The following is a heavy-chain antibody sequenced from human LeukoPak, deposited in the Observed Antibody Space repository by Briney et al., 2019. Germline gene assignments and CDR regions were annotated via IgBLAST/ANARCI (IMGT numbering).Heavy chain of an antibody. CDR3: AREVGNWFDP. J-gene: IGHJ5*02. Sequence: ASVKVSCKSSGGAFGSYAFGWVRLAPGQGLEWMGWINPNSGGTNYAQQFQGRVTVTRDTSISTAYMELSRLRSDDTAVYYCAREVGNWFDPWGQGTLVTVSS. CDR2: INPNSGGT. CDR1: GGAFGSYA. V-gene: IGHV1-2*02. D-gene: IGHD1-26*01.